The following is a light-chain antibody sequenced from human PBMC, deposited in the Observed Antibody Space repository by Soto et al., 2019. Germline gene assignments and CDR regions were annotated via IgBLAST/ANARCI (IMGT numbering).Light chain of an antibody. CDR3: CSYAGTTNL. J-gene: IGLJ1*01. V-gene: IGLV2-8*01. Sequence: QPVLTQPPSASGSPGQSVTISCTGSSSDVGGYEYVSWYQQHPGKAPKLIIYGVTKRPSGVPDRFSGSKSGNTASLTISGLQPDDEADYFCCSYAGTTNLFGTGTKLTVL. CDR2: GVT. CDR1: SSDVGGYEY.